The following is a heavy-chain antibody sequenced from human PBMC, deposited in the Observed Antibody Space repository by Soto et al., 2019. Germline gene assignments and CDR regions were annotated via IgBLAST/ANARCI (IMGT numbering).Heavy chain of an antibody. CDR3: ARGELWWDY. J-gene: IGHJ4*02. Sequence: QVQLQESGPGLVKPSQTLSLTCTVSGGSISSGGDYWTWIRQHPGRGLEWIGYIYYSGSTFYSPSPKSRAIRSVDTSRNQFSLRLSSVTAADTAVYYCARGELWWDYWGQGTLVTVSS. D-gene: IGHD2-21*01. CDR2: IYYSGST. CDR1: GGSISSGGDY. V-gene: IGHV4-31*03.